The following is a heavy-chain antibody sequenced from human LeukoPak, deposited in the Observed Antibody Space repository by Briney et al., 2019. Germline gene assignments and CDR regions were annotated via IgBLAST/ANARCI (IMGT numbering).Heavy chain of an antibody. J-gene: IGHJ6*03. Sequence: PGGSLRLSCAASGFTFSSYWMHWVRQAPGKGLMWVSRINSDGSSTSYADSVKGRFTISRDNAKNTLYLQMNSLRAEDTAVYYCATPVTFYGAMDVWGKGTTVTVSS. CDR1: GFTFSSYW. D-gene: IGHD2/OR15-2a*01. V-gene: IGHV3-74*01. CDR2: INSDGSST. CDR3: ATPVTFYGAMDV.